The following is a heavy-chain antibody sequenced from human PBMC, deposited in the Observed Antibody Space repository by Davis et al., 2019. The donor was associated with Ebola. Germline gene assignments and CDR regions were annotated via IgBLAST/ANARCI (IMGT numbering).Heavy chain of an antibody. D-gene: IGHD3-22*01. CDR1: GYTFISYY. CDR3: ATVTYYYDSSGYGARYFDL. CDR2: INPSAGST. J-gene: IGHJ2*01. V-gene: IGHV1-46*01. Sequence: ASVTVSCKASGYTFISYYMHWVRQPPGQGLEWMGIINPSAGSTSYAPKFQGRVNMTRGTSTSTVYMELRSLRSEDTPVYYCATVTYYYDSSGYGARYFDLWGRGTLVTVSS.